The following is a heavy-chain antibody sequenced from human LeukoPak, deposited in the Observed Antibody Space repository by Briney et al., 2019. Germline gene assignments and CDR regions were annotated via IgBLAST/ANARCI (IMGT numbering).Heavy chain of an antibody. Sequence: GGSLRLSCAGSGFTFSSYVMHWVRQAPGKGLEWVAIISYDGSNEYYADSVKGRFTISRDNSKNTLYLQMNSLRAADTAVYYCAREVADYGGYYYYHYMDVWGKGTTVTISS. D-gene: IGHD4-23*01. J-gene: IGHJ6*03. CDR2: ISYDGSNE. V-gene: IGHV3-30*04. CDR1: GFTFSSYV. CDR3: AREVADYGGYYYYHYMDV.